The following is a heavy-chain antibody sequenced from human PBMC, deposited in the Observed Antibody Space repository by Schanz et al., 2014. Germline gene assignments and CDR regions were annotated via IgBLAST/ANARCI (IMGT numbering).Heavy chain of an antibody. Sequence: VQLQESGPGLVKPSQTLSLTCTVSGGSINSDAFYWTWIRQHPGKGLEWIGYISYSGRTYYSPSLKSRLTMSVDTSKNQFSLRLSSVTAADTAVYYCARHGGIPYYPMDVWGQGTTVTVSS. D-gene: IGHD3-16*01. V-gene: IGHV4-31*03. CDR1: GGSINSDAFY. J-gene: IGHJ6*02. CDR3: ARHGGIPYYPMDV. CDR2: ISYSGRT.